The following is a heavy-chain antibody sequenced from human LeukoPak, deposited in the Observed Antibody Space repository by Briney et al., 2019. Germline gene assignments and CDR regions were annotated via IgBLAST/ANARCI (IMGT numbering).Heavy chain of an antibody. J-gene: IGHJ4*02. Sequence: GGSLRLSCAVSGFTLNNYAMSWVRQAPGKGLEWVSGLSASGGSMLYSDSVKGRFTISRDNSKNTLSLQMNSLRAEDTAVYYCAKGTRGAAAGSGGFDYWGQGTLVTVSS. CDR2: LSASGGSM. V-gene: IGHV3-23*01. CDR1: GFTLNNYA. CDR3: AKGTRGAAAGSGGFDY. D-gene: IGHD6-13*01.